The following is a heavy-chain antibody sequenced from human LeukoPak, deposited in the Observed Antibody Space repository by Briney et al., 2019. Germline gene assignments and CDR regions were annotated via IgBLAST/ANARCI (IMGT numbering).Heavy chain of an antibody. CDR2: IYYSGST. D-gene: IGHD6-13*01. CDR1: GGSISSYY. V-gene: IGHV4-59*08. Sequence: SETLSLTCTVSGGSISSYYWSWIRQPPGKGLEWIGYIYYSGSTNYNPSLKSRVTISVDTSKNQFSLKLSSVTAADTAVYYCARGSGAAAEFALDYWGQGTLVTVSS. CDR3: ARGSGAAAEFALDY. J-gene: IGHJ4*02.